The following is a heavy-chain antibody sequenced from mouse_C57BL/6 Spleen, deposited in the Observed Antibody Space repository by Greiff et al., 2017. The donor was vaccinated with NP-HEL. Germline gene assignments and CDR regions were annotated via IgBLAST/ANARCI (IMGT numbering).Heavy chain of an antibody. Sequence: QVHVKQSGAELVRPGASVTLSCKASGYTFTDYEMHWVKQTPVHGLEWIGAIDPETGGTAYNQKFKGKAILTADKSSSTAYMELRSLTSEDSAVYYCTRIYDGYPFAYWGQGTLVTVSA. V-gene: IGHV1-15*01. CDR2: IDPETGGT. CDR3: TRIYDGYPFAY. J-gene: IGHJ3*01. CDR1: GYTFTDYE. D-gene: IGHD2-3*01.